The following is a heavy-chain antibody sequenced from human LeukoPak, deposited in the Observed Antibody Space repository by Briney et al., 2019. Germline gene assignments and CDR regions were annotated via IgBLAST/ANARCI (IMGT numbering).Heavy chain of an antibody. Sequence: GSLRLSCAASGFTFRSYAMTWVRQAPGKGLEWVSDISNVATINYADSVKGRFTISTDNSKNTLYLQMDSLRAEDTAVYYCAKNGGHHTETYYMDVWGKGTTVTV. D-gene: IGHD1-14*01. CDR1: GFTFRSYA. V-gene: IGHV3-23*01. J-gene: IGHJ6*03. CDR3: AKNGGHHTETYYMDV. CDR2: ISNVATI.